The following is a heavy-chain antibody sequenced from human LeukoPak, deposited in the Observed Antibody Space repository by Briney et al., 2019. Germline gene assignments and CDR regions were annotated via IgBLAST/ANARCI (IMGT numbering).Heavy chain of an antibody. CDR1: GGSFSGYY. J-gene: IGHJ6*02. Sequence: SETLSLTCAVYGGSFSGYYWSWIRQPPGKGLEWIGEINHSGSTNYNPSLKSRVTISVDTSKNQFSLKLSSVTAADTAVYYCARDRWIQLSSYYYYGIDVCGQGTTVTVSS. V-gene: IGHV4-34*01. D-gene: IGHD5-18*01. CDR2: INHSGST. CDR3: ARDRWIQLSSYYYYGIDV.